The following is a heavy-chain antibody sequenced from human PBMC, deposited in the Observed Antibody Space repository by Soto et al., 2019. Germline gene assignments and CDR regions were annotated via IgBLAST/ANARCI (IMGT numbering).Heavy chain of an antibody. CDR1: GFTFSSYS. Sequence: GGSLRLSCAASGFTFSSYSMNWVRQAPGKGLEWVSSISSSSSYIYYADSVKGRFTISRDNAKNSLYLQMNSLRAEDTAVYYCARGSYSGYDFRGCWFDPWGQGTLVTVSS. CDR2: ISSSSSYI. CDR3: ARGSYSGYDFRGCWFDP. J-gene: IGHJ5*02. V-gene: IGHV3-21*01. D-gene: IGHD5-12*01.